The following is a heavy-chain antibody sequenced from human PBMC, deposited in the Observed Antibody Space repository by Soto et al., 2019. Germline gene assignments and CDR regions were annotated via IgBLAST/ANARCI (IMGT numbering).Heavy chain of an antibody. J-gene: IGHJ4*02. Sequence: ASVKVSCKASGYTFTGYAMHWVRQAPGQRLEWMGWINAGNGNTKYSQKFQGRVTITRDTSASTAYMELSSLGSEDTAVYYCARAVAVAADFDYWGQGTLDTVSS. V-gene: IGHV1-3*01. CDR3: ARAVAVAADFDY. CDR1: GYTFTGYA. CDR2: INAGNGNT. D-gene: IGHD6-19*01.